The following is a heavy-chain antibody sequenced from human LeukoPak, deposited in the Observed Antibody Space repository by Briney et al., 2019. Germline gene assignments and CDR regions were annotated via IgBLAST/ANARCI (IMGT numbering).Heavy chain of an antibody. CDR3: AREGLTVNYYFDY. CDR2: ISSSSSYI. V-gene: IGHV3-21*01. CDR1: GFTFSSYS. D-gene: IGHD4-17*01. Sequence: PGGSLRLSCAASGFTFSSYSMNWVRQAPGKGLEWVSSISSSSSYIYYADSVKGRFTISRDNAKSSLYLQMNSLRAEDTAVYYCAREGLTVNYYFDYWGQGTLVTVSS. J-gene: IGHJ4*02.